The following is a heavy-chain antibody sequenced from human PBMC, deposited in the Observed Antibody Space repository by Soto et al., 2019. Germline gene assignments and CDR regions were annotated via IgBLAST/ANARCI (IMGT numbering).Heavy chain of an antibody. Sequence: GESLKISCKGSGYTFTTYWINWVRQMPGKGLEWMGRIDPSDSYTKYSPSFQGHVIMSAEKSINTAYLHWSSLKASDTAIYYCARSFDSSSTYGVDVWGQGTTVTVSS. D-gene: IGHD6-13*01. CDR3: ARSFDSSSTYGVDV. CDR1: GYTFTTYW. J-gene: IGHJ6*02. V-gene: IGHV5-10-1*01. CDR2: IDPSDSYT.